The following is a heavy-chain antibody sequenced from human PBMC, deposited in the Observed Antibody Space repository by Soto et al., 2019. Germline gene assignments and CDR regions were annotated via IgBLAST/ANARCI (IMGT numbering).Heavy chain of an antibody. CDR1: GGSISTYY. Sequence: SSETLSLTCTVSGGSISTYYWSWVRQPPGKGLEWIGYIYYSGTATYNPSLRSRVTISVDTSKNQFSLRLSSVTASDTAVYYCARGDGIQLGSLAGRYYYHKMDVWGQGTTVTVSS. CDR3: ARGDGIQLGSLAGRYYYHKMDV. J-gene: IGHJ6*02. D-gene: IGHD1-1*01. CDR2: IYYSGTA. V-gene: IGHV4-59*01.